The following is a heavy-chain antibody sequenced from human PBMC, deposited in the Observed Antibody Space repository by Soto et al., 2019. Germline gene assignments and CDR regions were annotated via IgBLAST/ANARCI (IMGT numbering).Heavy chain of an antibody. CDR1: GYTFTSYG. Sequence: QVQLVQSGAEVKKPGASVKVSCKASGYTFTSYGITWVRQAPGQGLEWMGWISVYYGNTNYAQKFRARVSMTTDTSTSTAYMELRSLRSDDTAVYYCARIYSGSDYSPLEYWGQGTLVTVSS. V-gene: IGHV1-18*01. J-gene: IGHJ4*02. CDR3: ARIYSGSDYSPLEY. CDR2: ISVYYGNT. D-gene: IGHD5-12*01.